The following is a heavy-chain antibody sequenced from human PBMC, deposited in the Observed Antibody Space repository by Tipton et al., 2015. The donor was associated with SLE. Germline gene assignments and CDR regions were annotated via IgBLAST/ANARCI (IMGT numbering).Heavy chain of an antibody. D-gene: IGHD6-13*01. CDR3: ARGDSSSWYLDY. CDR1: GGSISSSSYY. J-gene: IGHJ4*02. Sequence: TLSLTCTVSGGSISSSSYYWGWIRQPPGKGLEWIGSIYYSGSTYYNPSLKSRVTISVDTSKNQFSLKLSSVTAADTAVYYCARGDSSSWYLDYWGQGTLVTVSS. V-gene: IGHV4-39*07. CDR2: IYYSGST.